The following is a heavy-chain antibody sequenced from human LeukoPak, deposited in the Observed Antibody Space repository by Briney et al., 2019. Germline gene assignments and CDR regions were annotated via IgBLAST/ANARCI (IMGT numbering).Heavy chain of an antibody. CDR3: ASTLRLGELSLDG. CDR1: GFTFSSYG. D-gene: IGHD3-16*02. J-gene: IGHJ4*02. Sequence: GGSLRLSCAASGFTFSSYGMHWVRQAPGKGLEWVAVIWYDGSNKYYADSVKGRFTISRDNSKNTLYLQMNSLRAEDTAVYYCASTLRLGELSLDGWGRGTLVTVSS. V-gene: IGHV3-33*01. CDR2: IWYDGSNK.